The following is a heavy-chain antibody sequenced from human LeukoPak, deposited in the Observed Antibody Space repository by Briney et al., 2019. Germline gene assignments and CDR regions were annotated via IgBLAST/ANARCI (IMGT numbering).Heavy chain of an antibody. V-gene: IGHV4-38-2*02. J-gene: IGHJ2*01. D-gene: IGHD6-13*01. CDR2: IYYSGST. CDR1: GYSLSSGYY. CDR3: ARDWGRALEAAAGKAWYFDL. Sequence: SETLSLTCTVSGYSLSSGYYWGWIRQPPGKGLESIGYIYYSGSTYYNPSLKSRVTISVGTSKNQFSLKLSSVTAADTAVYYCARDWGRALEAAAGKAWYFDLWGRGTLVTVSS.